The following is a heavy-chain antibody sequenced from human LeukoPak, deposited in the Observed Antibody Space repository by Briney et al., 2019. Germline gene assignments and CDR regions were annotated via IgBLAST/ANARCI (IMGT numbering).Heavy chain of an antibody. CDR2: ISYGGNT. D-gene: IGHD5-12*01. J-gene: IGHJ4*02. CDR1: GDSISSGGYW. V-gene: IGHV4-31*11. CDR3: ARAPVATPSEFDY. Sequence: PSQTLTLTCAVSGDSISSGGYWWSWIRQHPGKGPEWIGYISYGGNTYYNPSLKSRVAISADTPKNQFSLKLSSTTAADTAVYYCARAPVATPSEFDYWGQGTLVIVSS.